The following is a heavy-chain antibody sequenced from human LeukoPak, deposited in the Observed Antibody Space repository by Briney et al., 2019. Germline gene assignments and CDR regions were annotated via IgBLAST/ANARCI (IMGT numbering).Heavy chain of an antibody. CDR3: ARSLGRSSGWYDRFDY. CDR2: IIPILGIA. J-gene: IGHJ4*02. V-gene: IGHV1-69*04. D-gene: IGHD6-19*01. Sequence: GASVKVSCKASGGTFSSYAISWVRQAPGQGLEWMGRIIPILGIANYAQKFQGRVTITADKSTSTAYMELSSLRSEDTAVYYCARSLGRSSGWYDRFDYWGQGTLVTVSS. CDR1: GGTFSSYA.